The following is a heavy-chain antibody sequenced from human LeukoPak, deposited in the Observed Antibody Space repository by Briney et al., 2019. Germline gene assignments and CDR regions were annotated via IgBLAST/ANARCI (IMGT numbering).Heavy chain of an antibody. V-gene: IGHV1-46*01. D-gene: IGHD3-22*01. J-gene: IGHJ6*03. CDR2: INPSGGST. Sequence: ASGKVSCKASGYTFTRYYTHWVRQAPGQGLEWMGIINPSGGSTSYGQKFQGGVTMTSDMSTSTVYMELSSLRSEDTAVYYCARGFRGSSGYYYYYYYIDVWGKGTTVTVSS. CDR1: GYTFTRYY. CDR3: ARGFRGSSGYYYYYYYIDV.